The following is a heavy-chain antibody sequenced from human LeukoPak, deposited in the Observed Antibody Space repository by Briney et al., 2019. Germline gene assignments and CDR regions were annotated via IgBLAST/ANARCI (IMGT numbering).Heavy chain of an antibody. CDR2: IYYSGST. CDR1: GGSISSSSYY. Sequence: PSETLSLTCTVSGGSISSSSYYWGWVRQPPGKGLEWIGSIYYSGSTYYNPSLKSRVTISVDTSKNQFSLKLSSVTAADTAVYYCARRVGVTYYYYGMDVWGQGTTVTVSS. J-gene: IGHJ6*02. V-gene: IGHV4-39*07. CDR3: ARRVGVTYYYYGMDV. D-gene: IGHD2-21*02.